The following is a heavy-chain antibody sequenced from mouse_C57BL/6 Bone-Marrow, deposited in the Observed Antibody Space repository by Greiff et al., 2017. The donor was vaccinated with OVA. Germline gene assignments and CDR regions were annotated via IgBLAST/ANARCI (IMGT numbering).Heavy chain of an antibody. D-gene: IGHD2-3*01. CDR3: ARSYDGYRFDY. V-gene: IGHV1-63*01. J-gene: IGHJ2*01. Sequence: QVQLKQSGAELVRPGTSVKMSCKASGYTFTNYWIGWAKQRPGHGLEWIGDIYPGGGYTNYNEKFKGKATLTADKSSSTAYMQFSSLTSEDSAIYYCARSYDGYRFDYWGQGTTLTVSS. CDR1: GYTFTNYW. CDR2: IYPGGGYT.